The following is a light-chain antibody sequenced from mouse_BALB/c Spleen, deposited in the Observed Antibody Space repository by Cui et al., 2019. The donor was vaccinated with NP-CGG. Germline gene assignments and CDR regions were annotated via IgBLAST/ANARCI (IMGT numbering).Light chain of an antibody. CDR3: ALWYSNHWV. J-gene: IGLJ1*01. V-gene: IGLV1*01. CDR2: GTN. CDR1: TGTVTTSNY. Sequence: QAVVTQDSALTTSPGDTVTLTCRSNTGTVTTSNYANWVREKPDHLFTGLIGGTNNRAPGVPARFSGSLIGDKAALTITGAQTEDEAIYFCALWYSNHWVFGGGTKLTVL.